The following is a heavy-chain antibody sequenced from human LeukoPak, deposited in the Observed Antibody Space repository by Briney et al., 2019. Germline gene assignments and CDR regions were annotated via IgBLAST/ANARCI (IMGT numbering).Heavy chain of an antibody. Sequence: ASVRISCKTSGYTFTGYYMHWVRQAPGQGLEWMGWINPNSGGTNYAQKFQGRVTMTRDTSISTAYMELSRLRFDDTAVYYCATLLADKPHGDYWGQGTLVTVSS. CDR1: GYTFTGYY. D-gene: IGHD1-26*01. J-gene: IGHJ4*02. CDR2: INPNSGGT. CDR3: ATLLADKPHGDY. V-gene: IGHV1-2*02.